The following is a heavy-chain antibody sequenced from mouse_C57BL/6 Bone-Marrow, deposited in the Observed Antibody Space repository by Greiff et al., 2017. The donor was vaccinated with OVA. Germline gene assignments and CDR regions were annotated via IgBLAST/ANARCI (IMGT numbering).Heavy chain of an antibody. CDR3: ARLDAMDY. J-gene: IGHJ4*01. V-gene: IGHV5-12*01. CDR1: GFPFSDFY. Sequence: EVQVVESGGGLVQPGGSLKLSCAASGFPFSDFYMYWIRQTPEKRMEWVAYIRYGGGSTYYPDTVKGRFTISRDNAKNTLYLQMSRLKSDDTAMYYCARLDAMDYWGQGTSVTVSS. CDR2: IRYGGGST.